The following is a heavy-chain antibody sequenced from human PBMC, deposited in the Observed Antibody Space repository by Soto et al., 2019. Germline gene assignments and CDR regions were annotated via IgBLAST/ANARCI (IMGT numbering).Heavy chain of an antibody. D-gene: IGHD4-17*01. Sequence: QLQLQESGPGLVKPSETLSLTCTVSGGSISSSSYYWGWIRQPPGNGLEWIGSMYYSGSTYYNTSLKSRVTISVDTSKNQSSLKLSSVTAADTAVYYCARHYGDYVQYFQHWGQGTLVTVSS. CDR1: GGSISSSSYY. CDR2: MYYSGST. CDR3: ARHYGDYVQYFQH. V-gene: IGHV4-39*01. J-gene: IGHJ1*01.